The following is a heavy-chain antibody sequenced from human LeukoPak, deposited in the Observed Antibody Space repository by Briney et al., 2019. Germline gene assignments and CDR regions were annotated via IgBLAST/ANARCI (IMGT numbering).Heavy chain of an antibody. D-gene: IGHD3-16*01. CDR2: ISDNSRTR. CDR3: ARDRAGGDAFDI. J-gene: IGHJ3*02. Sequence: PGGSLRLSCAASGFTFTSYSMNWVRQAPGKGLEWVSYISDNSRTRYYADPVKGRFTISRGNAKNSLYLQMDSLRVEDTAVYYCARDRAGGDAFDIWGQGTMVTVSS. V-gene: IGHV3-48*01. CDR1: GFTFTSYS.